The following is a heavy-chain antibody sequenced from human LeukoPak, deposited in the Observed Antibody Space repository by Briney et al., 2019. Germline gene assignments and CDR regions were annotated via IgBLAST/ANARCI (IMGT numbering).Heavy chain of an antibody. CDR3: ARTNYYDSSGYQGAGTYYYGMDV. CDR1: GGTFSSYG. D-gene: IGHD3-22*01. CDR2: IIPILGTA. V-gene: IGHV1-69*04. Sequence: SVKVSFKASGGTFSSYGISWVRQAPGQGLEWMGRIIPILGTANYAQKFQGRATITADKFTSTAYMEVRSLRSEDTAVYYCARTNYYDSSGYQGAGTYYYGMDVWGQGTTVTVSS. J-gene: IGHJ6*02.